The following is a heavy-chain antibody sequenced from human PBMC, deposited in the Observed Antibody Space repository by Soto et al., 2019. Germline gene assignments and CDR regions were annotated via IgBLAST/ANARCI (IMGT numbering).Heavy chain of an antibody. V-gene: IGHV4-34*01. CDR2: INHSGST. J-gene: IGHJ6*03. CDR1: GGSFSGYY. CDR3: ARVLGLRFLEWSYYYYMDV. D-gene: IGHD3-3*01. Sequence: SETLSLTCAVYGGSFSGYYWSWIRQPPGKGLEWIGEINHSGSTNYNPSLKSRVTISVDTSKNQFSLKLSSVTAADTAVYYCARVLGLRFLEWSYYYYMDVWGKGTTVTVSS.